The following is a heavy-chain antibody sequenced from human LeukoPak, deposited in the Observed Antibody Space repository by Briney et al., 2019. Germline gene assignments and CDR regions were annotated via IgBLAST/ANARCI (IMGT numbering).Heavy chain of an antibody. V-gene: IGHV4-61*05. CDR2: IYTSGST. CDR3: ARGDIIDGGYYFDY. D-gene: IGHD2-15*01. Sequence: PSETLSLTCTVSGGSISSSSYYWGWIRQPPGRGREWIGRIYTSGSTNDNPSLKSRVTMSVATSTNQFSLKLSSVTAADTAVYYCARGDIIDGGYYFDYWGQGTLVTVSS. J-gene: IGHJ4*02. CDR1: GGSISSSSYY.